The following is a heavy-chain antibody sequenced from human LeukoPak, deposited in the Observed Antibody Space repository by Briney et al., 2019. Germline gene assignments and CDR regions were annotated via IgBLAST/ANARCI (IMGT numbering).Heavy chain of an antibody. CDR2: MNPNSGNT. CDR3: AKAGEHDFWSPIDY. D-gene: IGHD3-3*01. Sequence: ASVKVSCKASGYTFTSYDINWVRQATGQGLEWMGWMNPNSGNTGYAQKFQGRVTITRNTSISTAYMELSSLRSEDTAVYYCAKAGEHDFWSPIDYWGQGTLVTVSS. V-gene: IGHV1-8*03. J-gene: IGHJ4*02. CDR1: GYTFTSYD.